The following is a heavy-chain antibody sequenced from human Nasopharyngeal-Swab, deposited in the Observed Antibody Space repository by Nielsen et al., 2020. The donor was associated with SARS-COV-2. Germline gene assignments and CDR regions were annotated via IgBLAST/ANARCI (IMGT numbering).Heavy chain of an antibody. V-gene: IGHV3-43*01. CDR2: MNGAGNR. CDR3: VKEHDSGWPTFDH. D-gene: IGHD6-19*01. J-gene: IGHJ4*02. CDR1: GFNLGRFT. Sequence: GESLKISCEASGFNLGRFTIHWVRKAPGKGLEWVCLMNGAGNRLYADSVKGRFTISRDNKRSSLYLQMNSLRTEDTALYYCVKEHDSGWPTFDHWGQGTPVTVSS.